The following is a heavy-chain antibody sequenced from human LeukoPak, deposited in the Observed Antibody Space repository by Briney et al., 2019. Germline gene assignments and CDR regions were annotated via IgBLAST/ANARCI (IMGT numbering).Heavy chain of an antibody. V-gene: IGHV3-30*18. D-gene: IGHD2-21*02. J-gene: IGHJ4*02. Sequence: GGSLRLSCAASGFIFNNYGMHWVRQAPGKGLEWVAVISYDGSNKNYADSVKGRFTISRDSSKNTVYLQMNSLRVEDTAVYYCAKDWAPYCSGDCYFNYWGQGTLVTVSS. CDR2: ISYDGSNK. CDR1: GFIFNNYG. CDR3: AKDWAPYCSGDCYFNY.